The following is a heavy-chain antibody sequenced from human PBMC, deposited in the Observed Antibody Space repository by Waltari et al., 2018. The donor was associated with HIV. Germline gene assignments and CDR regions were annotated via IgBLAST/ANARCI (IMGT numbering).Heavy chain of an antibody. Sequence: DVQLMESGGRLVQPWGSLRLSCALSGFSSGSHSMSWVRQAPGKGLEWVASISSGSSFITYSGSVKGRFTISRGNAENSLYLQMNSLRAEDTAVYYCARDMATFTGAYYFDTWGQGTLVTVSS. D-gene: IGHD5-12*01. J-gene: IGHJ4*02. CDR3: ARDMATFTGAYYFDT. CDR1: GFSSGSHS. CDR2: ISSGSSFI. V-gene: IGHV3-21*01.